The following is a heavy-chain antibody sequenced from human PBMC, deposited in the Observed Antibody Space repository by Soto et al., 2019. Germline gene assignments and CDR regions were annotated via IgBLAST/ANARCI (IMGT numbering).Heavy chain of an antibody. Sequence: EVQLVESGGGLIQPGGSLRLSCAVSGFTVSNNYMSWVRQAPGKGLEGVSVIYSGGYTAYGDSVKGRFTISRDNSKNTLYLQKNSLGPAAPAVIFGASQPGGGGYWGQGTLVTVSS. J-gene: IGHJ4*02. CDR2: IYSGGYT. V-gene: IGHV3-53*01. CDR1: GFTVSNNY. CDR3: ASQPGGGGY. D-gene: IGHD3-10*01.